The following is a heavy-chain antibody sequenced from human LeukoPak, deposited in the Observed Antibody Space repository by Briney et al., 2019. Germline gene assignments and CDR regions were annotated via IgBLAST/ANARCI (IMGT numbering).Heavy chain of an antibody. CDR1: GYTFTGYY. Sequence: GASVKVSCKASGYTFTGYYMHWVRQAPGQGLEWMGWIDTNNGGTNYAQKFQGRITMTRDTSISTTYMELNSLRGDDTAVYYCARVPLWGQGTLVTVSS. J-gene: IGHJ4*02. CDR2: IDTNNGGT. V-gene: IGHV1-2*02. CDR3: ARVPL.